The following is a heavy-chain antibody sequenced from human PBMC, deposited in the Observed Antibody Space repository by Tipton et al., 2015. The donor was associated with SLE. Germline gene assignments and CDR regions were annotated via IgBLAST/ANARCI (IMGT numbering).Heavy chain of an antibody. CDR2: INPNSGGT. D-gene: IGHD1-1*01. Sequence: QSGAEVKKPGASVKVSCKASGYTFTGYYMHWVRQAPGQGLEWMERINPNSGGTNYAQKFQGRVTMTRDTSISTAYMELSRLRSDDTAVYYCARGSTGTAGAFDIWGQGTMVTVSS. J-gene: IGHJ3*02. CDR3: ARGSTGTAGAFDI. V-gene: IGHV1-2*06. CDR1: GYTFTGYY.